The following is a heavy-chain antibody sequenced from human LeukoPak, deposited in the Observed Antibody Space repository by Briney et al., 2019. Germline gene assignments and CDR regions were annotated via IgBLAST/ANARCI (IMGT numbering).Heavy chain of an antibody. CDR1: GFNFNNYN. CDR2: ISSSSSYI. CDR3: ARDRGGSSFQATMDV. V-gene: IGHV3-21*01. Sequence: GGSLRLSCAASGFNFNNYNMNWVRQAPGKGLEWVSSISSSSSYIYYADSVKGRFTISRDNAKNSLYLQMNSLRAEDTAVYYCARDRGGSSFQATMDVWGKGTTVTVSS. D-gene: IGHD6-13*01. J-gene: IGHJ6*03.